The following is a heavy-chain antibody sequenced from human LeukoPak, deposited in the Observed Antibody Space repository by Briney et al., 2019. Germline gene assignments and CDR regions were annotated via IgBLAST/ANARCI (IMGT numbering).Heavy chain of an antibody. J-gene: IGHJ4*02. CDR1: GFTVSSNY. D-gene: IGHD5-12*01. CDR2: ISSSSTI. CDR3: ARSVDIDY. Sequence: GGSLRLSCAASGFTVSSNYMNWVRQAPGKGLEWVSYISSSSTIYYADSVKGRFTISRDNAKNSLYLQMNSLRAEDTAVYYCARSVDIDYWGQGTLVTVSS. V-gene: IGHV3-69-1*01.